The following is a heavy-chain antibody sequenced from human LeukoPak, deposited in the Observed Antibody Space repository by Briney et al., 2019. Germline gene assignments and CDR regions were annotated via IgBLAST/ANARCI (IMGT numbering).Heavy chain of an antibody. CDR2: IWYDGSNK. Sequence: GRSLRLSCAASGFTFSSYGMHWVRQAPGKGLEWAAVIWYDGSNKYYADSVKGRFTISRDNSKDTLYLQMNSLRAEDTAVYYCARDIVVPAAIPYYYYGMDVWGQGTTVTVS. V-gene: IGHV3-33*01. CDR1: GFTFSSYG. CDR3: ARDIVVPAAIPYYYYGMDV. J-gene: IGHJ6*02. D-gene: IGHD2-2*01.